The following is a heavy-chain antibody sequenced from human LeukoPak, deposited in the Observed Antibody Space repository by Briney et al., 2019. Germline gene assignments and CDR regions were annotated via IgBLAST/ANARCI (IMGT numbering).Heavy chain of an antibody. CDR2: VFHSGNT. Sequence: SETLSLTCTGSGYSISSTYYWGWIRPPPGKGLEWVGIVFHSGNTYYNPSLKSRLTISADTSKNQFSLTLTSVTAADTAVYYCARDRSVGVLPAPPFDFWGQGTLVTVSS. CDR3: ARDRSVGVLPAPPFDF. J-gene: IGHJ4*02. CDR1: GYSISSTYY. D-gene: IGHD6-6*01. V-gene: IGHV4-38-2*02.